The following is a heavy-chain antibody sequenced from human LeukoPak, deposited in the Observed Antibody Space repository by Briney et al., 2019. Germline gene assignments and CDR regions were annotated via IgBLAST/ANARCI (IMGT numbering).Heavy chain of an antibody. V-gene: IGHV1-18*01. J-gene: IGHJ4*02. CDR2: ISAYNGNT. CDR1: GYTFTSYG. D-gene: IGHD2-21*02. CDR3: ARAENCGGDCYSDY. Sequence: GASVKVSCKASGYTFTSYGISWVRQAPGQGLEGMGWISAYNGNTNYAQKLQGRVTMTTDTSTSTAYMELRRLRSDDTAVYYCARAENCGGDCYSDYWGQGTLVTVSS.